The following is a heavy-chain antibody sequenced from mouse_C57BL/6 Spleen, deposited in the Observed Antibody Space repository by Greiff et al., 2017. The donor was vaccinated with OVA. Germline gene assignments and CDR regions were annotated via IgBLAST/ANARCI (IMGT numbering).Heavy chain of an antibody. CDR1: GYTFTSYW. CDR2: IDPSDSET. V-gene: IGHV1-52*01. D-gene: IGHD1-1*01. J-gene: IGHJ2*01. CDR3: ARRYYGYYFDY. Sequence: QVQLQQPGAELVRPGSSVKLSCKASGYTFTSYWMHWVKQRPIQGLEWIGNIDPSDSETHYTQKFKDKATLTVDKSSSTAYMQLSSLTSEYSAVYYCARRYYGYYFDYWGQGTTLTVSS.